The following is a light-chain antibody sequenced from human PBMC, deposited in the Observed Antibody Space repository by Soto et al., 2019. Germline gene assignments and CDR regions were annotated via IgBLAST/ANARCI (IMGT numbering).Light chain of an antibody. Sequence: DIQMTQSPSSLSASVGDRVTITCQASHDISNFLNWYQQRPGKAPKLLIFDASNLEEGVPSRFSGSGSGTEFTLTISSLQPDDFATYYCQQYNSYPITFGQGTRLEIK. J-gene: IGKJ5*01. V-gene: IGKV1-33*01. CDR1: HDISNF. CDR3: QQYNSYPIT. CDR2: DAS.